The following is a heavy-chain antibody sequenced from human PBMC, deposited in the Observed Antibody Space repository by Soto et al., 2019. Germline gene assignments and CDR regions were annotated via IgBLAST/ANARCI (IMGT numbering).Heavy chain of an antibody. Sequence: GGSVRQTCAASEFAFSNGWMSWVRQAPGKGLEWVGRIKSKTDGGTTDYAAPVKGRFTISRDDSKNTLYLQMNSLKTEDTAVYYCTTDVDYWGQGTLVTVSS. CDR1: EFAFSNGW. J-gene: IGHJ4*02. CDR2: IKSKTDGGTT. CDR3: TTDVDY. V-gene: IGHV3-15*01.